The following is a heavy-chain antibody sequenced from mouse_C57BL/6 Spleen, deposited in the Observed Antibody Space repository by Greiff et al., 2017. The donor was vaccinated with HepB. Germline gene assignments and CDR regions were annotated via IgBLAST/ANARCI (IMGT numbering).Heavy chain of an antibody. V-gene: IGHV1-15*01. CDR3: TRDCDNY. CDR2: IDPETGGT. CDR1: GYTFTDYE. J-gene: IGHJ2*01. D-gene: IGHD2-13*01. Sequence: QVQLQQSGAALVRPGASVTLSCKASGYTFTDYEMHWVKQTPVHGLEWIGAIDPETGGTAYNQKFKGKAILTADNSPNTTYLELRGLTSEDSAVYYCTRDCDNYWGQGTTLTVSS.